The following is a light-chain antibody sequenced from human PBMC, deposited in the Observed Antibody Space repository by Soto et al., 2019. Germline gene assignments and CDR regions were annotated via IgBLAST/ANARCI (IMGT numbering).Light chain of an antibody. CDR1: QSVSSSY. CDR3: QQYNNWPPET. CDR2: GAS. V-gene: IGKV3-15*01. Sequence: KPPPGTLSLCTGGRATLSFRASQSVSSSYLAWYQQKPGQAPRLLIYGASTRATGIPARFSGSGSGTEFTLTISSLQSEDFAVYYCQQYNNWPPETFGQGTKVDIK. J-gene: IGKJ1*01.